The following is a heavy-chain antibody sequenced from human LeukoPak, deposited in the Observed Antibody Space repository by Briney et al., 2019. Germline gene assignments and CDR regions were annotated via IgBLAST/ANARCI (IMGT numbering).Heavy chain of an antibody. Sequence: PGGSLRLSCAASGFTFSSYSMNWVRQAPGKGLEWVSSISSSSSYIYYADSVKGRFTISRDNAKNSLYLQMNSLRAEDTAVYYCARVRGGLKLRLGELSPSDYWGQGTLVTVSS. J-gene: IGHJ4*02. CDR3: ARVRGGLKLRLGELSPSDY. CDR1: GFTFSSYS. CDR2: ISSSSSYI. V-gene: IGHV3-21*01. D-gene: IGHD3-16*02.